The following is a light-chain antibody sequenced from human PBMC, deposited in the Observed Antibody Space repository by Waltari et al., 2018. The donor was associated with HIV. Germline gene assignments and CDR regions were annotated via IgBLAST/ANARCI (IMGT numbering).Light chain of an antibody. CDR3: SSYASSSTPNWV. V-gene: IGLV2-14*01. CDR2: DVI. Sequence: QSALTQPASVSGSPGQSITISCTGTSSDVGGYHYVSWYQHHPDKPPKLMIYDVINRPSVVSNRFSGSKSGNTASLTISGLQAEDEADYYCSSYASSSTPNWVFGGGTKLTVL. J-gene: IGLJ3*02. CDR1: SSDVGGYHY.